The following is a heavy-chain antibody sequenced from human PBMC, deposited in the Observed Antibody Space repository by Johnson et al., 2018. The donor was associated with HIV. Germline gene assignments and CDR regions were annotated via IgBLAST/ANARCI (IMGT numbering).Heavy chain of an antibody. V-gene: IGHV3-53*01. J-gene: IGHJ3*02. Sequence: VQLVESGGGLIQPEGSLRLSCGASGFTVSSNYMSWVRQAPGKGLEWVSVIYSGGSTYYADSVKGRFTISRDNSKNTQYLQMNSLRAEDTAGYYCARVITEGGTRWAFDIWGQGTMVTVSS. CDR1: GFTVSSNY. CDR3: ARVITEGGTRWAFDI. CDR2: IYSGGST. D-gene: IGHD6-13*01.